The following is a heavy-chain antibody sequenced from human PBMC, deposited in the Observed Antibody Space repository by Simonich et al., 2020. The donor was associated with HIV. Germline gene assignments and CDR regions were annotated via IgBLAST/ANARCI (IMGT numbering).Heavy chain of an antibody. CDR3: ARHRGAGYFDY. J-gene: IGHJ4*02. Sequence: QVQLQQWGAGLLKPSETLSLTCAVYGGSFSGYYWSWIRQPPGKGLEWIGEINHSGSPNYNPSLKSRVTISVDTSKNQFSLKLSSVTAADTAVYYCARHRGAGYFDYWGQGTLVTVSS. CDR1: GGSFSGYY. V-gene: IGHV4-34*01. CDR2: INHSGSP.